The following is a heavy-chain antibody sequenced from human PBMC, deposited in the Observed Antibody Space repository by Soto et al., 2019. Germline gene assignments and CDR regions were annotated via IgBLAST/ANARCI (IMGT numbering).Heavy chain of an antibody. CDR3: ARGVGIVNYFDY. D-gene: IGHD3-10*01. J-gene: IGHJ4*02. CDR2: IKSKTDGGTT. CDR1: GFSLSNAW. Sequence: EVQLVESGGGLVKPGGSLRLSCAASGFSLSNAWMSWVRQAPGKGLEWVGRIKSKTDGGTTDYPAPVKGRFTISRDDSKNTFYLEMSSLKTEDTAVYLCARGVGIVNYFDYWGQGTLVTVSS. V-gene: IGHV3-15*01.